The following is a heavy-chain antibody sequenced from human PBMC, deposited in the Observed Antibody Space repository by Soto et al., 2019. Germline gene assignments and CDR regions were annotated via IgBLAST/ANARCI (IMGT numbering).Heavy chain of an antibody. J-gene: IGHJ5*02. CDR2: ITYDGTQE. V-gene: IGHV3-30*18. D-gene: IGHD3-10*01. CDR1: GFTFNIYD. CDR3: AKWGDFGTGGLDL. Sequence: QVQLVESGGGVVQPGRSLRLSCAASGFTFNIYDAHWVRQAPGKGLEWVAFITYDGTQEYYAASVKGRFTISRDNSENTLFLQMTRLRTEDTAVYLCAKWGDFGTGGLDLWGQGTLVTVSS.